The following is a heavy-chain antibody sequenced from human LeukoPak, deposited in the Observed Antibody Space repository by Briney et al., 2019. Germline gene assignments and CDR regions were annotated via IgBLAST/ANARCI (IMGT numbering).Heavy chain of an antibody. CDR2: INAANGNT. Sequence: GASVKVSCKASGYTFTSYAMNWVRQAPGQGLEWMGWINAANGNTKYSQEFQGRVTITRDTSASTAYMELSSLRSEDMAVYYCARVSGYSYGDFDYWGQGTLVTVSS. CDR3: ARVSGYSYGDFDY. CDR1: GYTFTSYA. V-gene: IGHV1-3*03. J-gene: IGHJ4*02. D-gene: IGHD5-18*01.